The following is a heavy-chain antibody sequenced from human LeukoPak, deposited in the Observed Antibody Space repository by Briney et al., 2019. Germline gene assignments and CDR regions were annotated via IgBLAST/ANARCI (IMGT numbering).Heavy chain of an antibody. CDR1: VDSMSDYY. Sequence: SETLSLTCNVSVDSMSDYYWSWIRQSPGGGLEWIGYIYKRGTTNYIPSFRSRVTISVDKSKRQLSLRLNSVTAADTAVYYCVASYSTSSGVDHWGQGTLVTVSS. CDR3: VASYSTSSGVDH. CDR2: IYKRGTT. J-gene: IGHJ4*02. V-gene: IGHV4-4*09. D-gene: IGHD6-6*01.